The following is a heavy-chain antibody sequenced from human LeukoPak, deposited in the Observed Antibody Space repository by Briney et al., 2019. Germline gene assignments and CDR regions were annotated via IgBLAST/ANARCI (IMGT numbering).Heavy chain of an antibody. Sequence: GGSLRLSCAASGFTFSIYGMHWVRQAPGKGLEWVAFIRFEGTDKYYADSVKGRFTISRDNSRNTLYLQMNSLRPEDTSIYYCARDRRGYNGDEIDYWGQGTLVTVSS. CDR3: ARDRRGYNGDEIDY. D-gene: IGHD5-12*01. CDR2: IRFEGTDK. V-gene: IGHV3-30*02. J-gene: IGHJ4*02. CDR1: GFTFSIYG.